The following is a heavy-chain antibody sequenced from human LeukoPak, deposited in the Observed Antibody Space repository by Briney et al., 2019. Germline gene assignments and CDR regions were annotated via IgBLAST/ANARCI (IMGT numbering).Heavy chain of an antibody. J-gene: IGHJ6*02. CDR2: IIPIFGTA. Sequence: SVKVSCKASGGTFSSYAISWVRQAPGQGLEWMGGIIPIFGTANYAQKFQGRVTITADESTSTAYMELSSLRSEDTAVYYCARDRLATISDLTLVYLFHGKDLWGQGTTVTVSS. D-gene: IGHD5-12*01. CDR3: ARDRLATISDLTLVYLFHGKDL. CDR1: GGTFSSYA. V-gene: IGHV1-69*13.